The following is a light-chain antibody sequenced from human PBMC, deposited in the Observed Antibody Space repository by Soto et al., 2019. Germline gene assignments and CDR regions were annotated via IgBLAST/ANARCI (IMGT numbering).Light chain of an antibody. CDR1: QSVSSY. Sequence: EIVLTQSPATLSLSPGERATLSCRASQSVSSYLAWYQQKPGQAPRLLIYDASNRATGIPARFSGSGSGTDFTLTISSREPEDFAVYYCQQRSNWLGTFGPGTKVDIK. CDR3: QQRSNWLGT. J-gene: IGKJ3*01. CDR2: DAS. V-gene: IGKV3-11*01.